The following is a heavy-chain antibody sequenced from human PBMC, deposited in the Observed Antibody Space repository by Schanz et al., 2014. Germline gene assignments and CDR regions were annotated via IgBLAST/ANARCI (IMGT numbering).Heavy chain of an antibody. J-gene: IGHJ4*02. D-gene: IGHD2-21*02. CDR3: AKDGVPSPWVCFGGYCYSGGADY. CDR2: ISYDGSYK. V-gene: IGHV3-30*19. Sequence: QAHLVESGGGVVQPGGSLRLSCLTSGFTLTSYGMHWVRQAPGKGLQWVALISYDGSYKYYADSVKGRFTISRDTSGNTLYLQMNSLTGEDTAVYYCAKDGVPSPWVCFGGYCYSGGADYGGQGTLVTVSS. CDR1: GFTLTSYG.